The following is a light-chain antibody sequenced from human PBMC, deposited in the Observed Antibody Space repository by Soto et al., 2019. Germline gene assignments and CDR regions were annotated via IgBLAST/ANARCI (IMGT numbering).Light chain of an antibody. CDR2: GAS. V-gene: IGKV3-20*01. CDR1: QSVSSNY. CDR3: QQYDTSPRT. J-gene: IGKJ1*01. Sequence: EVMLTQSPGTLSLSPGERATLSCRASQSVSSNYLAWYQQKSGQAPRLLIYGASNRATGIPDRFSGSGSGTAFTLTIRRLEPEEFAVYYCQQYDTSPRTFGQGTKVEFK.